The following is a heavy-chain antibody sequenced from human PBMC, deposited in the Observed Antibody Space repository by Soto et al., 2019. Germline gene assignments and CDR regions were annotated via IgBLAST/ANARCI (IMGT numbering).Heavy chain of an antibody. V-gene: IGHV1-69*10. Sequence: ASVKVSCKASGGTFSSYAISWVRQAPGQGLEWMGGIIPILGIANYAQKFQGRVTITADKSTSTAYMELSSLRSEDTAVYYCARAHYYDSSSYYYYYFGMDVWGQGTMVTVSS. CDR1: GGTFSSYA. J-gene: IGHJ6*02. CDR3: ARAHYYDSSSYYYYYFGMDV. D-gene: IGHD3-22*01. CDR2: IIPILGIA.